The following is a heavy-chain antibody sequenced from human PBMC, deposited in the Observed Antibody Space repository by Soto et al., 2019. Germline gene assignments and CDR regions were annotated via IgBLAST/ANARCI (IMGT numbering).Heavy chain of an antibody. D-gene: IGHD3-10*01. J-gene: IGHJ4*02. CDR1: GDSITSDIYY. CDR3: ARGDFGEFFFDY. Sequence: QVQLQESGPGPVRPSQTLSLTCTVSGDSITSDIYYWNWIRQHPGKGLEWLGYIYYSGSTYYNPSLKSRVTISVDTSKNQFSLKLSSVTAADTAVYYCARGDFGEFFFDYWGQGTLVTVSS. V-gene: IGHV4-31*03. CDR2: IYYSGST.